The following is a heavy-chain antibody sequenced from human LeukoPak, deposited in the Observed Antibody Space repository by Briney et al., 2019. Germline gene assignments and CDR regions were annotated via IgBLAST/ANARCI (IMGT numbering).Heavy chain of an antibody. CDR2: ISYDGSNK. D-gene: IGHD2-2*01. Sequence: GGSLRLSCAASGFTFNNHAIHWVRQAPGKGLEWVAVISYDGSNKYYADSVKGRFTISRDNSKNTLYLQMNSLRAEDTAVYYCAKDWNRYCSSTSCYGYFDYWGQGTLVTVSS. V-gene: IGHV3-30*18. CDR3: AKDWNRYCSSTSCYGYFDY. CDR1: GFTFNNHA. J-gene: IGHJ4*02.